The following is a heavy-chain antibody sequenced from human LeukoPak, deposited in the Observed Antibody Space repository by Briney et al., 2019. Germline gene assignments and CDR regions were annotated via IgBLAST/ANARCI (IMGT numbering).Heavy chain of an antibody. J-gene: IGHJ6*02. D-gene: IGHD3-16*01. CDR3: AREWGRSRHYGMDV. CDR2: INTNTGNP. CDR1: GYTFTSYG. Sequence: PRASVKVSCKASGYTFTSYGISWVRQAPGQGLEWMGWINTNTGNPTYAQGFTGRFVFSLDTSVSTAYLQISSLKAEGTAVYYCAREWGRSRHYGMDVWGQGTTVTVSS. V-gene: IGHV7-4-1*02.